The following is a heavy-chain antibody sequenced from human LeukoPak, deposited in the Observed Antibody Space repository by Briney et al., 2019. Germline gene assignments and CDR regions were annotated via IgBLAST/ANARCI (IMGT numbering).Heavy chain of an antibody. CDR2: ISYDGSNK. V-gene: IGHV3-30*04. Sequence: PGGSLRLSCAASGFTFSSYAMHWVRQAPGKGLEWVADISYDGSNKYYADTVKGRFTISRDKSKNTLYLQMNSLRADDTAVYYCARGLISCWKDELVYWGRGTLVTVSS. J-gene: IGHJ4*02. CDR1: GFTFSSYA. D-gene: IGHD2-2*01. CDR3: ARGLISCWKDELVY.